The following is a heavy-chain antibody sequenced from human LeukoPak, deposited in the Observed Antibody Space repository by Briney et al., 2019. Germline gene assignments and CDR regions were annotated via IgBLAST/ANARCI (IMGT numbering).Heavy chain of an antibody. CDR2: IYYSGST. CDR1: GGSISSGDYY. J-gene: IGHJ6*02. D-gene: IGHD2-2*01. Sequence: SETLSLTCTVSGGSISSGDYYWSWIRQPPGKGLEWIGYIYYSGSTYYNPSLKSRVTISVDTSKNQFSLKLSSVTAADTAVYYCARDRRYCSGTSCQQYYYYGMDVWGQGTTVTVSS. V-gene: IGHV4-30-4*01. CDR3: ARDRRYCSGTSCQQYYYYGMDV.